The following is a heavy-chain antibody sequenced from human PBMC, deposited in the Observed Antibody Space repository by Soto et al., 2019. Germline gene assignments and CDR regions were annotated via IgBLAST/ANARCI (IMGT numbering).Heavy chain of an antibody. CDR2: ISYDGGNK. CDR1: GFTFSSYA. V-gene: IGHV3-30-3*01. CDR3: ARDPAVPGGYFDL. D-gene: IGHD7-27*01. Sequence: GGSLRLSCAASGFTFSSYAMHWVRQAPGKGLEWVAVISYDGGNKYYADSVKGRFTISRDNSKNTLYLQMNSLRAEDTAVYYCARDPAVPGGYFDLWGRGTLVTVSS. J-gene: IGHJ2*01.